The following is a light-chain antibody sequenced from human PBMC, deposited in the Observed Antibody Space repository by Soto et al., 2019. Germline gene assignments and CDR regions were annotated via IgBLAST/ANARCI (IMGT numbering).Light chain of an antibody. CDR3: QHYYNTPPT. CDR1: QTIIGY. J-gene: IGKJ4*01. V-gene: IGKV1-39*01. Sequence: DIQMTQSPSSLSASIGDSVTIACRASQTIIGYLNWYQQKPGKAPKLLIYASSLQSGVPSRFSGSGSGTDFTLTISSLQAEDVAVYYCQHYYNTPPTFGGGTKVDIK. CDR2: AS.